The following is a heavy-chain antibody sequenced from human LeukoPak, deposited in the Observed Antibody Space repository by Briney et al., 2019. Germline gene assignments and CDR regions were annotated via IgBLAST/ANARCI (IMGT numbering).Heavy chain of an antibody. V-gene: IGHV4-59*01. D-gene: IGHD6-13*01. CDR1: GGSISSYY. J-gene: IGHJ4*02. Sequence: SETLSLTCTVSGGSISSYYWSWIRQPPGKGLKWIGNIYYSGYTTYSPSLRSRVTISVDTSKNQFSLKLSSVTAADTAVYYCARAYSSSWFDYWGQGTLVTVSS. CDR2: IYYSGYT. CDR3: ARAYSSSWFDY.